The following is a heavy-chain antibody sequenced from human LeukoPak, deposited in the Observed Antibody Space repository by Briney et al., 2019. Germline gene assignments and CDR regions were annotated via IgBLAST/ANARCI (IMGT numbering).Heavy chain of an antibody. CDR3: AREWLVVGPTATYYLGMDA. J-gene: IGHJ6*02. CDR2: ISSSGSSI. D-gene: IGHD2-2*01. CDR1: GFIFSSYD. Sequence: GGSLRLSCAASGFIFSSYDMNWVRQAPGKGLEWISYISSSGSSISYTDSVKGRFTISRDNAKNSLYLQMNSLRTEDTAVYYCAREWLVVGPTATYYLGMDAWGQGTTVTVSS. V-gene: IGHV3-48*03.